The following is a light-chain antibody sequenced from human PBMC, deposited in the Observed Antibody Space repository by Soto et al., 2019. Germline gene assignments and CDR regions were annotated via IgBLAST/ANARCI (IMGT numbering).Light chain of an antibody. Sequence: EIQVTQSPTSLSASVGDRVTITCRASRSIGNNLNWYQQRPGKAHQLLIYAASSLQSGVPSRFSGSTSGTDFTLTINGLQPEDFATYYCQQSFSPHIAFGQGTRL. CDR1: RSIGNN. CDR2: AAS. J-gene: IGKJ5*01. V-gene: IGKV1-39*01. CDR3: QQSFSPHIA.